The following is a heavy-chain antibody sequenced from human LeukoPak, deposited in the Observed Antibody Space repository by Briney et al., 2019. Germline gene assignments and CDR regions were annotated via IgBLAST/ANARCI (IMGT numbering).Heavy chain of an antibody. CDR2: IIPIFGTA. CDR3: ASGGLYYYYYYMDV. D-gene: IGHD2-15*01. CDR1: GGTFSSYA. V-gene: IGHV1-69*05. Sequence: ASVKVSCKASGGTFSSYAISWVRQAPGQGLEWMGGIIPIFGTANYAQKFQGRVTITTDESTSTAYMELSSLRTEDTAVYYCASGGLYYYYYYMDVWGKGTTVTVSS. J-gene: IGHJ6*03.